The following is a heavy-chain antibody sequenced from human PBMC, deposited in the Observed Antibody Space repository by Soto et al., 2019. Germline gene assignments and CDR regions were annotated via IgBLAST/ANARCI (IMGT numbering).Heavy chain of an antibody. CDR3: ARVRSLETSDVLRFLEWHQPPYWWFDP. V-gene: IGHV3-11*01. CDR1: GFTFSDYY. D-gene: IGHD3-3*01. Sequence: GGSLRLSCAASGFTFSDYYMSWIRQAPGKGLEWVSYISSSGSTIYYADSVKGRFTISRDNAKNSLDLQMNSLRAEDTAVYYCARVRSLETSDVLRFLEWHQPPYWWFDPWGQGTLVTVSS. J-gene: IGHJ5*02. CDR2: ISSSGSTI.